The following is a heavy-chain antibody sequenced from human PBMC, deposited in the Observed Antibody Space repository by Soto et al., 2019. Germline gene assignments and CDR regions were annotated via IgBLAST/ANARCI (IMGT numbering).Heavy chain of an antibody. CDR2: ISSSSSDT. Sequence: DLVESGGGLVKPGGSLRISCAASGFNFNDYYMNWIRQTPGKGLEWISYISSSSSDTKYADSVKGRFTISRDNANTSLYLQMHSLRAEDTAVYFCARGSSTVRGVTITVTNFDYWGQATLVTVSS. J-gene: IGHJ4*02. CDR3: ARGSSTVRGVTITVTNFDY. V-gene: IGHV3-11*06. CDR1: GFNFNDYY. D-gene: IGHD3-10*01.